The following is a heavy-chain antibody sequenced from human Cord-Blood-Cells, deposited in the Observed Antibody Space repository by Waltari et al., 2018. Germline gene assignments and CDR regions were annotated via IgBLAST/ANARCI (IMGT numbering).Heavy chain of an antibody. D-gene: IGHD2-15*01. CDR3: ARVVAADAFDI. CDR1: GGSISTGVYY. V-gene: IGHV4-30-4*01. Sequence: QVQLQESGQGLVKPSQTLSLTCTVPGGSISTGVYYWSVIRQPPGKGLEWIGYIYYSGSTYYNPSLKSRVTISGDTSKNQFSLKLSSVTAADTAVYYCARVVAADAFDIWGQGTMVTVSS. CDR2: IYYSGST. J-gene: IGHJ3*02.